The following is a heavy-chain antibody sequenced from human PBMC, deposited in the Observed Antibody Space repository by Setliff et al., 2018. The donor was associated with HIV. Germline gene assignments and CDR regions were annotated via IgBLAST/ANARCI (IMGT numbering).Heavy chain of an antibody. CDR3: ARAGSYGWDY. CDR2: IHHSGNT. V-gene: IGHV4-38-2*02. Sequence: SETLSLTCPVSGYSISSGYYWGWIRQPPGRGLEWIGAIHHSGNTYYNQSLQSRVTISLDKSKNQFSLKLSSVTAADTAVYYCARAGSYGWDYWGQGTLVTVSS. CDR1: GYSISSGYY. D-gene: IGHD5-18*01. J-gene: IGHJ4*02.